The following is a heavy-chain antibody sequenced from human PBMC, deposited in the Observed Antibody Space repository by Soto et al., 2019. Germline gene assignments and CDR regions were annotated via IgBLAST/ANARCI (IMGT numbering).Heavy chain of an antibody. CDR2: INPNSGGT. J-gene: IGHJ6*02. D-gene: IGHD2-21*02. CDR3: ASDPIGPATASYYYYYGMDV. CDR1: GYTFTGYY. V-gene: IGHV1-2*04. Sequence: ASVKVSCKASGYTFTGYYMHWVRQAPGQGLEWMGWINPNSGGTNYAQKFQGWVTMTRDTSISTAYMELSRLRSDDTAVYYCASDPIGPATASYYYYYGMDVWGQGTTVTVSS.